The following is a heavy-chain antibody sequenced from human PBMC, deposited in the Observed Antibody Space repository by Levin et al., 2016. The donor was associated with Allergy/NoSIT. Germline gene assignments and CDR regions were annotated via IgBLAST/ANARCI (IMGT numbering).Heavy chain of an antibody. D-gene: IGHD1-1*01. V-gene: IGHV1-2*02. J-gene: IGHJ5*02. Sequence: ASVKVSCKASGYTFTGYYMHWVRQAPGQGLGWMGWINPNSGGTNYAQKFQGRVTMTRDTSISTAYMELSRLRSDDTAVYYCAISPSGWNDERSWFDPWGQGTLVTVSS. CDR3: AISPSGWNDERSWFDP. CDR2: INPNSGGT. CDR1: GYTFTGYY.